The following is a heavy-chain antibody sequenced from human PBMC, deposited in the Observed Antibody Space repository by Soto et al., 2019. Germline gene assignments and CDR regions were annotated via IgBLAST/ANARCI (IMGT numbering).Heavy chain of an antibody. V-gene: IGHV3-23*01. CDR1: GFDFSSQV. CDR3: VKDLPRWCGYSYSETH. D-gene: IGHD3-3*01. J-gene: IGHJ4*02. CDR2: VSGSGGSK. Sequence: EVQLFESGGGLVQPGESLRLSCVGSGFDFSSQVMSWVRQAPGKGLAWVSSVSGSGGSKHFPDFLKGRFSSSRDNSKNTLALQMNSLRVEDTAIYYCVKDLPRWCGYSYSETHWGQGPRVPFSS.